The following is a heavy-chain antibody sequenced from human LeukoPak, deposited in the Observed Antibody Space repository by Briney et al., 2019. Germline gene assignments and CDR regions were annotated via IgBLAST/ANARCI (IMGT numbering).Heavy chain of an antibody. J-gene: IGHJ4*02. V-gene: IGHV1-69*04. CDR3: ARDYGGQLGRRGGYFDY. Sequence: SVKVSCKASGGTFSSYAISWVRQAPGQGLEWMGRIIPILGIANYAQKFQGRVTITADKSTSTAYMELSSLRSEDTAVYYCARDYGGQLGRRGGYFDYWGQGTLVTVSS. D-gene: IGHD1-1*01. CDR1: GGTFSSYA. CDR2: IIPILGIA.